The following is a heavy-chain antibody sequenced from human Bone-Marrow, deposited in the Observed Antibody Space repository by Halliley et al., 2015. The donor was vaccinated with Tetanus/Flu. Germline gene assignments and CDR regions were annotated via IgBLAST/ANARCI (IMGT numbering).Heavy chain of an antibody. Sequence: IGYVHPTGTTYYKPSLKSRIIISVDTSKNQFSLKMKSVTAADTATFYCARGQSARGAYYFDYWGQGSRVTVSS. V-gene: IGHV4-30-4*05. CDR3: ARGQSARGAYYFDY. J-gene: IGHJ4*02. CDR2: VHPTGTT. D-gene: IGHD1-26*01.